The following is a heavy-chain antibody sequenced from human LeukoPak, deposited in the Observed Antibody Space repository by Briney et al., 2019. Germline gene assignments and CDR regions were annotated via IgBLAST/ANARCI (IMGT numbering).Heavy chain of an antibody. CDR3: AGVNTVTYPRIDY. V-gene: IGHV4-38-2*02. Sequence: SETLSLTCTVSGYSISSGYYWGWIRQPPGKGLEGIGSIYHSGSAFYNPSLKSRVTISVDTSKNQFSLKLSSVTGADTAVYYCAGVNTVTYPRIDYWGQGTLVTVSS. CDR1: GYSISSGYY. D-gene: IGHD4-17*01. J-gene: IGHJ4*02. CDR2: IYHSGSA.